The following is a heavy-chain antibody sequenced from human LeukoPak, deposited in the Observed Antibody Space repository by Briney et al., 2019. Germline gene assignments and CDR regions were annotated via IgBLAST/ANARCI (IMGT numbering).Heavy chain of an antibody. V-gene: IGHV3-48*03. CDR1: GFTFGSSA. CDR2: ISTSGSHI. Sequence: GGSLRLSCAATGFTFGSSAMHWVRQAPGNGLEWISYISTSGSHIFYADSVEGRFTISRDNTKNSVYLQMNTLRAEDTAVYYCARAEGYYDSSGSNYYFDSWGQGTLVTVSS. CDR3: ARAEGYYDSSGSNYYFDS. J-gene: IGHJ4*02. D-gene: IGHD3-22*01.